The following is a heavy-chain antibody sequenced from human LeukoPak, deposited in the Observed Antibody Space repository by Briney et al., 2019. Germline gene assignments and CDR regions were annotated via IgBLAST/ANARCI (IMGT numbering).Heavy chain of an antibody. V-gene: IGHV3-30*04. J-gene: IGHJ4*02. Sequence: GGSLRLSCAASGFTFSSYAMHWVRQAPGKGLEWVAVISYDGSNKYYADSVKGRFTISRDNSKNTLYLQMNSLRAEDTAVYYCARVDYGDYNDNWGQGTLVTVSS. CDR2: ISYDGSNK. D-gene: IGHD4-17*01. CDR1: GFTFSSYA. CDR3: ARVDYGDYNDN.